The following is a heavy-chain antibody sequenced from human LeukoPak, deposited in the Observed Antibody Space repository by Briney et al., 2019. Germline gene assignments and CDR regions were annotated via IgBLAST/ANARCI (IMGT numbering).Heavy chain of an antibody. V-gene: IGHV3-72*01. CDR1: GFIFNNYA. J-gene: IGHJ4*01. Sequence: PGGSLRLSCAASGFIFNNYAMNWIRQAPGKGLEWVGRSRDKGNSYTTAYAASVRGRFTISRDDSKNSLYLQMNSLKIEDTAVYYCTKLARAPRDFDYWGQGTLVTVSS. CDR3: TKLARAPRDFDY. D-gene: IGHD3-10*01. CDR2: SRDKGNSYTT.